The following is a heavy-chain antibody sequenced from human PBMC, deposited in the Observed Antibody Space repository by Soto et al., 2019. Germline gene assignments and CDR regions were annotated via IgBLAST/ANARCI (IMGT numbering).Heavy chain of an antibody. V-gene: IGHV1-69*08. D-gene: IGHD4-17*01. J-gene: IGHJ2*01. CDR2: IIPALGTA. CDR1: GGTFSSHT. CDR3: ARPDFGDYWYFDL. Sequence: QAQLVQSGAEGKKPGSSVKVSCKASGGTFSSHTFSWVRQAPGQGLEWMGRIIPALGTATYAQKFQGRVTITADESATTVYMELNSLRSEDTAVYYCARPDFGDYWYFDLWGRGTLVTVSS.